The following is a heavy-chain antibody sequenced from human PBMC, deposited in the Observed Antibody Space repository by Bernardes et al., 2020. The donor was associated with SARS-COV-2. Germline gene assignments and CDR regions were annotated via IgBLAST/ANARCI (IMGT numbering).Heavy chain of an antibody. Sequence: GGSLRLSCKGFGFPFGVYALGWVRQAPGKGLEWVGFIRSNDYGGTTEDAASVKGRFTLSRDDSRSIAYLQMNSLTTEDTGVYYCTRDSEDSQDYYGMDVWGQGTTVTVS. CDR2: IRSNDYGGTT. D-gene: IGHD4-4*01. J-gene: IGHJ6*02. CDR1: GFPFGVYA. CDR3: TRDSEDSQDYYGMDV. V-gene: IGHV3-49*04.